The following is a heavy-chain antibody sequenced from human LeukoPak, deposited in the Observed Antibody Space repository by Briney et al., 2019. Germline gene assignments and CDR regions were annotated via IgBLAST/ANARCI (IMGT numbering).Heavy chain of an antibody. Sequence: GGSLRLSCAASGFTFSSYGMHWVRQAPGKGLEWVAVISYDGSNKYYADSVKGRFTISRDNSKNTLYLQMNSLRAEDTAVYYCAKDLGYSYGWGGFDYWGQGTLVTVSS. D-gene: IGHD5-18*01. CDR3: AKDLGYSYGWGGFDY. J-gene: IGHJ4*02. V-gene: IGHV3-30*18. CDR1: GFTFSSYG. CDR2: ISYDGSNK.